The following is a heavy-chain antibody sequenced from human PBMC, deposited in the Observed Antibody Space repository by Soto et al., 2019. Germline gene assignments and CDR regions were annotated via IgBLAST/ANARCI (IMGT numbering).Heavy chain of an antibody. CDR2: ISGSGGST. CDR1: GFTFSSFA. Sequence: GGSLRLSCAASGFTFSSFAMSWVRQAPGKGLDWVSAISGSGGSTYSADSVKGRFTISRDNSKNTLYLQMTSLRAEDTAVYFCARDRSYAMEVWGQGXRVTVYS. J-gene: IGHJ6*02. CDR3: ARDRSYAMEV. V-gene: IGHV3-23*01.